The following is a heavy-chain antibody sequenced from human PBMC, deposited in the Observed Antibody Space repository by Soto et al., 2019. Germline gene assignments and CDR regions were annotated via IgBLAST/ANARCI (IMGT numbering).Heavy chain of an antibody. CDR2: IIPIFGTA. V-gene: IGHV1-69*13. J-gene: IGHJ6*02. Sequence: SVKVSWPASGCTFSRYAISWVRQAPGQGLEWMGGIIPIFGTANYAQNFQGRVTITADESTSTAYMELSSLRSEDTAVYYCAWTGGSIAARRRHARDHYYAVDVWGRGNSVTVPS. CDR1: GCTFSRYA. CDR3: AWTGGSIAARRRHARDHYYAVDV. D-gene: IGHD5-12*01.